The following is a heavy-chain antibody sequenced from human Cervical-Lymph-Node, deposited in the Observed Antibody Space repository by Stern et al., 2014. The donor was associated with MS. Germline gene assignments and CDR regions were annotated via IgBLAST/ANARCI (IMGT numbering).Heavy chain of an antibody. D-gene: IGHD6-19*01. CDR2: INPSGGDT. J-gene: IGHJ4*02. CDR1: GYTLTTYH. V-gene: IGHV1-46*01. CDR3: ARALSSGLWYFDC. Sequence: VQLEQSGAEVKKPGASVQLSCKASGYTLTTYHMHWVRQAPGQGLDWMGVINPSGGDTTYAQRFQGRVTMTRDKSTNTIYMELSSLRSEDSAMYYCARALSSGLWYFDCWGQGTLVTVSS.